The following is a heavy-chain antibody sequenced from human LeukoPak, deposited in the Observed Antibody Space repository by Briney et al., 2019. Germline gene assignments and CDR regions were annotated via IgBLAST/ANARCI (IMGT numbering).Heavy chain of an antibody. CDR1: GFTFSSYA. J-gene: IGHJ5*02. CDR2: ISGSGGST. V-gene: IGHV3-23*01. D-gene: IGHD2-15*01. CDR3: HCSGGTCYKP. Sequence: WGSLRLSCAASGFTFSSYAMSWVRQAPVKGLEWVSGISGSGGSTYYADSVKGRFIISRDNSKNTLYLQMNSLRAEDTAVYYCHCSGGTCYKPWGQGTLVTVSS.